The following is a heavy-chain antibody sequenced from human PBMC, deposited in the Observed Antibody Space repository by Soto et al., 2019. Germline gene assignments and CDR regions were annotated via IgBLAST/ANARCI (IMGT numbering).Heavy chain of an antibody. CDR3: ARGSPYYDFWSGYEFDP. Sequence: APVKVSCKASGYTFTSYDINWVRQAPGQGLEWMGWMNPNSGNTGYAQQFQGRVTMTRNTSISTAYMELSSLRSEDTAVYYCARGSPYYDFWSGYEFDPWGQGTLVTVSS. J-gene: IGHJ5*02. CDR1: GYTFTSYD. CDR2: MNPNSGNT. D-gene: IGHD3-3*01. V-gene: IGHV1-8*01.